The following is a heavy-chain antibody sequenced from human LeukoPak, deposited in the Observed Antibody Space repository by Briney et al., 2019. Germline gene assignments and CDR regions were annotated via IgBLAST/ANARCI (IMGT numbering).Heavy chain of an antibody. CDR2: INHSGST. V-gene: IGHV4-34*01. CDR3: ARHRSGWLQSSFDY. Sequence: SETLSLTCAVYGGSFSGYYWSWIRQPPGKGLEWIGEINHSGSTNYNPSLKSRVTISVDTSKSQFSLKVSSVTAADTAVYYCARHRSGWLQSSFDYWGQGTLVTVSS. CDR1: GGSFSGYY. J-gene: IGHJ4*02. D-gene: IGHD5-24*01.